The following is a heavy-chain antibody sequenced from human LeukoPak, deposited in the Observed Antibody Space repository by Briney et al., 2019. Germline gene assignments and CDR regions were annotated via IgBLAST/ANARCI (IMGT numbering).Heavy chain of an antibody. CDR3: ARGGRSPFDV. V-gene: IGHV4-4*02. CDR1: GGSISSDHW. J-gene: IGHJ3*01. CDR2: IFHIGVT. D-gene: IGHD1-26*01. Sequence: SGTLSLTCAVSGGSISSDHWWSWVRQPPGKSLEWIGEIFHIGVTNYKPSLKSRVSMSVDKSRHQFSLNLRSMTAADTAVYFCARGGRSPFDVWGPGTKVIVSS.